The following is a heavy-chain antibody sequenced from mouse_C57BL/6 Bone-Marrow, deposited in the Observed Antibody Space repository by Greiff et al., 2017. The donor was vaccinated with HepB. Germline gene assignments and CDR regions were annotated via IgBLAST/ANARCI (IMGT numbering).Heavy chain of an antibody. J-gene: IGHJ2*01. Sequence: EVQLQQSGPELVKPGASVKISCKASGYTFTDYYMNWVKQSHGKSLEWIGDINPNNGGTSYNQKFKGKATLTVDKSSSTAYMEFRSLTSEDSAVYYCARSRTTVVAYYFDYWGQGTTLTVSS. CDR1: GYTFTDYY. V-gene: IGHV1-26*01. CDR2: INPNNGGT. D-gene: IGHD1-1*01. CDR3: ARSRTTVVAYYFDY.